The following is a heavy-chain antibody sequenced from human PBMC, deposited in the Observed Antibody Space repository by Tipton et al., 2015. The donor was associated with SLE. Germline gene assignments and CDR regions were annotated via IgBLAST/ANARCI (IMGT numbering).Heavy chain of an antibody. D-gene: IGHD3/OR15-3a*01. CDR1: GGSINNYY. CDR2: VYDSGTT. Sequence: TLSLTCTVSGGSINNYYWSWFRQSPGKGLEWIGFVYDSGTTKYNPSLKSRLTISVDRSKNQFSLRLSSVTAADTAFYYCARSRGTARDWWGQGTLVSVSS. V-gene: IGHV4-59*12. CDR3: ARSRGTARDW. J-gene: IGHJ4*02.